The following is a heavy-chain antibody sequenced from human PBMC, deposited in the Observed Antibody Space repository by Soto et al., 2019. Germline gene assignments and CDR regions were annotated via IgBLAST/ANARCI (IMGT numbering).Heavy chain of an antibody. D-gene: IGHD3-3*01. Sequence: SETMSVTGTVSGGSSSSSSYYWGWIRQPPRKGLEWIGSIYYSGSTYYNTSLKSRVTISVDKSKNQFSLKLSSVTAADTAVYYCARGHEQSWQRSGYFDYWGQGTLVTVSS. J-gene: IGHJ4*02. V-gene: IGHV4-39*01. CDR3: ARGHEQSWQRSGYFDY. CDR1: GGSSSSSSYY. CDR2: IYYSGST.